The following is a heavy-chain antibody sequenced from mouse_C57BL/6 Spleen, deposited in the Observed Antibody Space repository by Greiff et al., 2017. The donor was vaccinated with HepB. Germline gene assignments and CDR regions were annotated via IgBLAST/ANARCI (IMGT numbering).Heavy chain of an antibody. Sequence: QVQLQQSGAELVKPGASVKLSCKASGYTFTSYWMHWVKQRPGQGLEWIGMIHPNSGSTNYNEKFKSKATLTVDKSSSTAYMQLSSLTSEDSAVYYCARRTNDYVYYFDYWGQGTTLTVSS. CDR1: GYTFTSYW. J-gene: IGHJ2*01. CDR2: IHPNSGST. V-gene: IGHV1-64*01. D-gene: IGHD2-4*01. CDR3: ARRTNDYVYYFDY.